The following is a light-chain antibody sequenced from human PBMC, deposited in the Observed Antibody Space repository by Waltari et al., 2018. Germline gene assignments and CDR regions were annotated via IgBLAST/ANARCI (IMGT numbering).Light chain of an antibody. J-gene: IGKJ1*01. Sequence: DIQMTQSPSSLSASVGDRVTLTCRASQGINNYLAWYQQKPGKVPKVLIYAASTLQSGVPSRFSGSGSGTDFTLTISSLQPEDVATYYCQKYNSALWTFGQGTKVEIK. CDR3: QKYNSALWT. V-gene: IGKV1-27*01. CDR2: AAS. CDR1: QGINNY.